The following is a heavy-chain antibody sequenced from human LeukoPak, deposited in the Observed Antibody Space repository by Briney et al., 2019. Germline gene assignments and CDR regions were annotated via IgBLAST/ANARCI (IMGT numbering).Heavy chain of an antibody. CDR2: ISSSGSTI. D-gene: IGHD4-23*01. CDR1: GFTFSSYE. CDR3: ARLVNYYYYMDV. J-gene: IGHJ6*03. Sequence: GWSLRLSCAASGFTFSSYEMNWVRQAPGKGLEWVSYISSSGSTIYYADSVKGRFTISRDNAKNSLYLQMNSLRAEDTAVYYCARLVNYYYYMDVWGKGTTVTVSS. V-gene: IGHV3-48*03.